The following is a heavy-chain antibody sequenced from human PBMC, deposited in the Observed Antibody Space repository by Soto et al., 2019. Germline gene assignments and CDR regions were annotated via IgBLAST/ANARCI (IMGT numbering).Heavy chain of an antibody. CDR3: TREQTSTVVTQ. J-gene: IGHJ4*02. CDR1: GYSISSGYY. D-gene: IGHD4-17*01. CDR2: IYHSGST. Sequence: PSETLSLTCVVSGYSISSGYYWGWIRQPPGKGLEWIGTIYHSGSTYYGPSLKSRVTISVDTSKNQFSLKLSSVTAADTAVYYCTREQTSTVVTQWGQGTLVTVSS. V-gene: IGHV4-38-2*02.